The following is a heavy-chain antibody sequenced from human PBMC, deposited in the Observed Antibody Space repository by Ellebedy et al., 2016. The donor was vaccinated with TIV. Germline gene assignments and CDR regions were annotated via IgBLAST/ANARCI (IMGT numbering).Heavy chain of an antibody. CDR3: TTDRRWQSSSWSHYYYGMDV. V-gene: IGHV3-15*01. D-gene: IGHD6-13*01. Sequence: PGGSLRLSCAASGFIFSHAWLSWVRQAPGKGLEWVGRITSKTDGGTTDYAAPVKGRFTISRDDSKNTLYLQMNSLKTEDTAVYYCTTDRRWQSSSWSHYYYGMDVWGQGTTVTVSS. J-gene: IGHJ6*02. CDR1: GFIFSHAW. CDR2: ITSKTDGGTT.